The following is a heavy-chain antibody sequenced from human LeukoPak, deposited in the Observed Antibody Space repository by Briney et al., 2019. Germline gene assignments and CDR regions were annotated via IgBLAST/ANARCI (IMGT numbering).Heavy chain of an antibody. CDR1: DDSISSSNYY. CDR3: ARAYYYGNSGYFDY. J-gene: IGHJ4*02. V-gene: IGHV4-39*01. D-gene: IGHD3-22*01. Sequence: PSETLSLTCTVSDDSISSSNYYWGWIRQPPGKGLEWIGTIYYSGSTYYNPSLKSRVTISVDTSKNQFSLRLSSVTAADTAVYYCARAYYYGNSGYFDYWGQGTLVTVSS. CDR2: IYYSGST.